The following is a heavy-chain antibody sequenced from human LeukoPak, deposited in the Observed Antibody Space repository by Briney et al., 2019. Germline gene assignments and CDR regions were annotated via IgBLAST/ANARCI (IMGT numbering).Heavy chain of an antibody. D-gene: IGHD5-18*01. CDR3: ARVPLGYSYGGY. CDR2: ISAYNDNT. V-gene: IGHV1-18*01. Sequence: ASVTVSFKASAYTFTSYGIGWVRLAPGPGLGWMGWISAYNDNTNNAQKLQGRITMTTDTSTSKVYMKLRSLKADDTALYYCARVPLGYSYGGYWGQGTLVTVSS. CDR1: AYTFTSYG. J-gene: IGHJ4*02.